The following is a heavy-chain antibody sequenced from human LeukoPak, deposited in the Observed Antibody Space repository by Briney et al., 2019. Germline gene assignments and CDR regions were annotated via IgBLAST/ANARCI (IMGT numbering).Heavy chain of an antibody. V-gene: IGHV5-51*01. CDR1: GYSFTSYW. Sequence: LGESLKISCKGSGYSFTSYWIGWVRQMPGKGLEWMGIIYPGDSDTRYSPSFQGQVTISADKSISTAYLQWSSLKASDTAMYYCARSASRLLPINPFDYWGQGTLVTVSS. CDR3: ARSASRLLPINPFDY. J-gene: IGHJ4*02. CDR2: IYPGDSDT. D-gene: IGHD3-22*01.